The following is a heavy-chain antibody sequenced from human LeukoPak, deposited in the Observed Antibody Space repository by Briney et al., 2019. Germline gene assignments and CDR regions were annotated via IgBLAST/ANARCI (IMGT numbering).Heavy chain of an antibody. CDR1: GGSFSGYY. J-gene: IGHJ6*02. CDR2: IFYSGST. CDR3: GRHQTMYYGMDV. D-gene: IGHD4/OR15-4a*01. V-gene: IGHV4-39*01. Sequence: SETLSLTCAVYGGSFSGYYWGWIRQPPGKGLEWIGSIFYSGSTYYNPSLKSRVTMSVDTSKNQFSLKLSSVTAADTAMYYCGRHQTMYYGMDVWGQGTAVTVSS.